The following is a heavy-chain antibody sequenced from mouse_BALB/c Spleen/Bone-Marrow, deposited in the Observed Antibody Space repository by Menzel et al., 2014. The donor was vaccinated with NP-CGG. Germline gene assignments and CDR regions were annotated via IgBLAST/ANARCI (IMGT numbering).Heavy chain of an antibody. Sequence: VQLQQSGAELAKPGASVKMSCKASGYTFTSYWMHWVKQRPGQGLEWIGYINPSTGYTEYNQKFKDKATLTADKSSSTAYMQLSSVTSEDSAVYYCARQITTVDYAMDYWGQGTSVTVSS. V-gene: IGHV1-7*01. CDR3: ARQITTVDYAMDY. J-gene: IGHJ4*01. CDR2: INPSTGYT. D-gene: IGHD1-1*01. CDR1: GYTFTSYW.